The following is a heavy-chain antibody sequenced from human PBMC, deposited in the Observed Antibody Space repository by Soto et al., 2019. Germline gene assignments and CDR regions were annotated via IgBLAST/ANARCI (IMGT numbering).Heavy chain of an antibody. CDR2: IYHSGST. D-gene: IGHD3-22*01. V-gene: IGHV4-30-2*01. J-gene: IGHJ5*02. CDR1: GGSISSGGYS. CDR3: ACREYYYDSSGYYP. Sequence: PSETLSLTCAVSGGSISSGGYSWSWIRQPPGKGLEWIGYIYHSGSTYYNPSLKSRVTISVDRSKNQFSLKLSSVTAADTAVYYCACREYYYDSSGYYPWGQGTLVTVSS.